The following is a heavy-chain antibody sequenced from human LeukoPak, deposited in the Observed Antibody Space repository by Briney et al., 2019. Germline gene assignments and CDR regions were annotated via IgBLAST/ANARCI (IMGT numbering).Heavy chain of an antibody. J-gene: IGHJ6*04. D-gene: IGHD3-10*01. CDR3: ARQNLGTAYYYGSGGGRPGKFDYYYYYGMDV. CDR2: IIPIFGTA. V-gene: IGHV1-69*13. CDR1: GGTFSSYA. Sequence: SVKVSCKASGGTFSSYAISWVRQAPGQGLEWMGGIIPIFGTANYAQKFQGRVTITADESTSTAYMELSSLRSEDTAVYYCARQNLGTAYYYGSGGGRPGKFDYYYYYGMDVWGKGTTVTVSS.